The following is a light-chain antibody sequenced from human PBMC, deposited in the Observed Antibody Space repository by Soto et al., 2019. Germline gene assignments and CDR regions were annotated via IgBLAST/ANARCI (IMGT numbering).Light chain of an antibody. Sequence: AIQVTKSPASLSASVGDRVTITCRTSQGIRSALGWYQQKPGKVPKLLIYAASTLQSGVPSRFSGSGSGRDFTLTISSPQPEDFATYYCQQYDNLPLTFGQGTRLEIK. J-gene: IGKJ5*01. V-gene: IGKV1-6*01. CDR2: AAS. CDR1: QGIRSA. CDR3: QQYDNLPLT.